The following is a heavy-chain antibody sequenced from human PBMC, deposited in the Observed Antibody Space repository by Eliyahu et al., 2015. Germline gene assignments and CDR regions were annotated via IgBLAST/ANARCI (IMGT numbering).Heavy chain of an antibody. CDR1: GFTFSSYS. D-gene: IGHD3-10*01. CDR2: ISSSSSYI. CDR3: ARRKWFGPSYYYYGMDV. Sequence: KPGGSLRLSCAASGFTFSSYSMNWVRQAPGKGLEWVSSISSSSSYIYYADSVKGRFTISRDNAKNSLYLQMNSLRAEDTAVYYCARRKWFGPSYYYYGMDVWGQGTTVTVSS. J-gene: IGHJ6*02. V-gene: IGHV3-21*01.